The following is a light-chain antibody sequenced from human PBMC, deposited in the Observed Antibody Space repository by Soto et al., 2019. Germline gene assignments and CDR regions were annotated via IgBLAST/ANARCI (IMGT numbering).Light chain of an antibody. CDR3: QKYDSAPLT. V-gene: IGKV1-27*01. J-gene: IGKJ1*01. CDR2: GAS. CDR1: QGISNN. Sequence: DIQMTQSPSSLSASVGDRVTITCRASQGISNNLAWYQQKPGKVPKLLIYGASTLQSGVPSRFSGSGSGTDVTLTISSLQPEDGATYYCQKYDSAPLTFGQGTKVEF.